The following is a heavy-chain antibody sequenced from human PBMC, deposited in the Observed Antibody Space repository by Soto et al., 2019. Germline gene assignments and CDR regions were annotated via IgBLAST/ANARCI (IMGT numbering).Heavy chain of an antibody. CDR3: ARTYSSSWSYFDY. D-gene: IGHD6-13*01. Sequence: SGPTLVNPTETLTLTCTVSGFSLSNARMGVSWVRQPPGKALEWLAHIFSNDEKSYSTSLKSRLTISKDTSKSQVVLTMTNMDPVDTATYYCARTYSSSWSYFDYWGQGALVTVSS. V-gene: IGHV2-26*01. J-gene: IGHJ4*02. CDR1: GFSLSNARMG. CDR2: IFSNDEK.